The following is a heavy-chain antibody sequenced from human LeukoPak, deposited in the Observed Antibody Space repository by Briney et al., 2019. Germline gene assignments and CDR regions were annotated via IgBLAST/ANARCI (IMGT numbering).Heavy chain of an antibody. J-gene: IGHJ6*03. V-gene: IGHV3-7*01. CDR2: IKGDGSEK. Sequence: GGSLRLSCVASGSGFTFCEYWMGWVRQAPGERLEWVANIKGDGSEKYYVDSVKGRFSVSRDNSKNSGYLQMNSLRGDDTALYRCAREAYCGGPSCFAVNYMDVWGKGTTVTVSS. CDR1: GSGFTFCEYW. CDR3: AREAYCGGPSCFAVNYMDV. D-gene: IGHD2-21*01.